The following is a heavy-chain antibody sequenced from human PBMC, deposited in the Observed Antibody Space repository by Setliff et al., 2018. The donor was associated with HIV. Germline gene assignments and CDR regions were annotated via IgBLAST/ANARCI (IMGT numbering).Heavy chain of an antibody. CDR1: GGSISSGGYY. CDR3: ARHGWSGSYYYPFEY. V-gene: IGHV4-61*02. D-gene: IGHD1-26*01. J-gene: IGHJ4*02. Sequence: SETLSLTCTVSGGSISSGGYYWSWIRQPAGKGLEWIGRIYSSGSTTYSPSLKSRVTISVDTSKNQLSLKLSSVTAADTAVYYCARHGWSGSYYYPFEYWGQGTLVTVSS. CDR2: IYSSGST.